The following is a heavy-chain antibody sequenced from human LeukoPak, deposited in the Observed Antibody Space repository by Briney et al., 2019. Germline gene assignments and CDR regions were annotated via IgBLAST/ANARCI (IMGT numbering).Heavy chain of an antibody. CDR3: AKGRYDTDY. CDR2: ISGSGGST. D-gene: IGHD1-1*01. Sequence: GGSLRLSCAASGFTFSSYAMTWVRQAPGKGLEWVSGISGSGGSTYYADSVKGRFTISRDNSKNTVYLQMNSLRAEDTALYYCAKGRYDTDYWGQGTLVIVSS. J-gene: IGHJ4*02. V-gene: IGHV3-23*01. CDR1: GFTFSSYA.